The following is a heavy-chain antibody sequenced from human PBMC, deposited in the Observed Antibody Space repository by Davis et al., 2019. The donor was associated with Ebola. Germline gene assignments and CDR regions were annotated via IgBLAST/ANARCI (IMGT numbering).Heavy chain of an antibody. Sequence: GSLRLSCTVSGGSITNYYWSWIRQPPGKGLEWIGEINHSGSTNYNPSLKSRVTISVDTSKNQFSLKLSSVTAADTAVYYCAREAYSSGWNAFDIWGQGTMVTVSS. CDR3: AREAYSSGWNAFDI. CDR2: INHSGST. D-gene: IGHD6-19*01. CDR1: GGSITNYY. J-gene: IGHJ3*02. V-gene: IGHV4-34*01.